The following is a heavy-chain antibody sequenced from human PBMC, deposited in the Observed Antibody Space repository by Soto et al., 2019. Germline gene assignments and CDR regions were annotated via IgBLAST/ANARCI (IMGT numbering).Heavy chain of an antibody. J-gene: IGHJ4*02. V-gene: IGHV4-61*01. CDR1: GCSVSSGSYY. CDR3: ARLALVRGVIIMRTFDY. Sequence: XEILSLTCTVAGCSVSSGSYYWSWIRQPPGKGLEWIGYIYYSGSTNYNPSLKSRVTISVDTSKNQFSLKLSSVTAADTAVYYCARLALVRGVIIMRTFDYWGQGTLVTVSS. CDR2: IYYSGST. D-gene: IGHD3-10*01.